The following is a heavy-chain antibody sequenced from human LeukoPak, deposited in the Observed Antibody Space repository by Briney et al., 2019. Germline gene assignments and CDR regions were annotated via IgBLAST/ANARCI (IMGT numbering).Heavy chain of an antibody. CDR2: INPDSGGT. Sequence: ASAKVSCKASGYTFTGYYIHWVRQAPGQGLEWMGWINPDSGGTKSAQKFQGRVTMTRDTSINTAYMELSRLASDDTAVYYCARAPGSGYAFDSWGQGTQVTVSS. V-gene: IGHV1-2*02. J-gene: IGHJ4*02. D-gene: IGHD5-12*01. CDR1: GYTFTGYY. CDR3: ARAPGSGYAFDS.